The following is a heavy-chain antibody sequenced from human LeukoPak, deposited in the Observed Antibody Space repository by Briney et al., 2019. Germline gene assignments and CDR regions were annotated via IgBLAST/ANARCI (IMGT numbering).Heavy chain of an antibody. Sequence: ASVKVCCKASGYTFSGYYMHWVRQAPGQGLEWMGRINPNSGGTNYAQKFQGRVTMTRDTSISTAYMELSRLRSDDTAVYYCAKSSYYDGSGYYREYYFDQWGQGTLVTVSS. D-gene: IGHD3-22*01. CDR1: GYTFSGYY. V-gene: IGHV1-2*06. CDR3: AKSSYYDGSGYYREYYFDQ. CDR2: INPNSGGT. J-gene: IGHJ4*02.